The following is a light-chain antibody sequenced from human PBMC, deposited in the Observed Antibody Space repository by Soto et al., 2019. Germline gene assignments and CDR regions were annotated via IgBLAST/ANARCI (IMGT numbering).Light chain of an antibody. CDR1: NSDAGAYPY. J-gene: IGLJ2*01. V-gene: IGLV2-14*03. CDR3: SSYATSGTNVI. Sequence: QSVLTQPASVSGSPGQSITISCTGTNSDAGAYPYVSWYQQHPGNAPKLLIYEVADRPSGVSDRFSGSKSGNTASLTISALQAEDEAVYYCSSYATSGTNVIFGGGTKLTVL. CDR2: EVA.